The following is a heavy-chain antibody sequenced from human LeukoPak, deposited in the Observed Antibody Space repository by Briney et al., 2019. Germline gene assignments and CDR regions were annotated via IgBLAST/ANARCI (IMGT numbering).Heavy chain of an antibody. CDR3: AREYSSWEGYYYYYYMDV. Sequence: PSETLSLTCAVYGGSFSGYYWSWIRLPPGKGLEWIGEINHSGSTNYNPSLKSRVTISVDTSKNQFSLKLSSVTAADTAVYYCAREYSSWEGYYYYYYMDVWGKGTTVTVSS. CDR2: INHSGST. V-gene: IGHV4-34*01. J-gene: IGHJ6*03. D-gene: IGHD6-6*01. CDR1: GGSFSGYY.